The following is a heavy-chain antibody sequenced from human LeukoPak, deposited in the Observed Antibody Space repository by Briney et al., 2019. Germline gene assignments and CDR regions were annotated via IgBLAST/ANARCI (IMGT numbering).Heavy chain of an antibody. CDR1: GGSISSADNS. CDR2: IYHSGRP. D-gene: IGHD2-15*01. J-gene: IGHJ3*02. Sequence: SQTLSLTCAVSGGSISSADNSWSWIRQPPGKGLEWIGYIYHSGRPYYNPSLKNRVTISVDRSKSQFSLRLSSVTAADTAVYYCASGGGSYPLDAFDIWGQGTMVTVSS. V-gene: IGHV4-30-2*01. CDR3: ASGGGSYPLDAFDI.